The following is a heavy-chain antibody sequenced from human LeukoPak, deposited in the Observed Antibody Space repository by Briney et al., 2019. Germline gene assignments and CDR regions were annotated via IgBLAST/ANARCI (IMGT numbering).Heavy chain of an antibody. Sequence: SGTLSLTCAVYGGSFSGYYWSWIRQPPGKGLEWIGEINHSGSTNYNPSLKSRVTISVDTSKNQFSLKLSSVTAADTAVYYRVRGLYDFWSGALFDYWGQGTLVTVSS. CDR2: INHSGST. J-gene: IGHJ4*02. CDR1: GGSFSGYY. D-gene: IGHD3-3*01. V-gene: IGHV4-34*01. CDR3: VRGLYDFWSGALFDY.